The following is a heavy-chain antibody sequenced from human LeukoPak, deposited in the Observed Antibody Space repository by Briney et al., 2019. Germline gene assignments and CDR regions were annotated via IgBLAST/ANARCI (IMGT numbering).Heavy chain of an antibody. J-gene: IGHJ3*02. D-gene: IGHD2-21*02. V-gene: IGHV1-69*05. CDR2: IIPIFGTA. Sequence: SVKVSCKASGGTFSSYAISWVRQAPGQGLEWMGRIIPIFGTAIYAQTFQGRVTITTDESTSTAYMELSSLRSEDTAVYYCARDNIVVVTAILIRHAFDIWGQGTMVTVSS. CDR1: GGTFSSYA. CDR3: ARDNIVVVTAILIRHAFDI.